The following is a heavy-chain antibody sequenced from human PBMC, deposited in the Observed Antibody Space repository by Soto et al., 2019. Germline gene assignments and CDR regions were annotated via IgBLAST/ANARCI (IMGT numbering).Heavy chain of an antibody. J-gene: IGHJ4*02. D-gene: IGHD2-8*02. Sequence: GGSLRLSCAASRITCSGDWMSWVRQAPGRGLEWVATIRQDGGQMYYVDSVKGRFTISRDRAKNSLYLQMNSLTVEDTALYYCSTTGGYWGQGILVTVSS. CDR3: STTGGY. V-gene: IGHV3-7*05. CDR2: IRQDGGQM. CDR1: RITCSGDW.